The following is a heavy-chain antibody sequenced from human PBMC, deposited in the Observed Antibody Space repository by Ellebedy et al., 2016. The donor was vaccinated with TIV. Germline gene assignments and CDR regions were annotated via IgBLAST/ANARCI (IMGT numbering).Heavy chain of an antibody. D-gene: IGHD3-10*01. CDR3: ARGMTRGGFDY. J-gene: IGHJ4*01. CDR1: GYTFTSYY. V-gene: IGHV1-46*01. CDR2: INPSGGST. Sequence: ASVKVSXXASGYTFTSYYMHWVRQAPGQGLEWMGIINPSGGSTSYAQKFQGRVTMTRDTSTSTVYMELSSLRSEDTAVYYCARGMTRGGFDYWGHGTLVTVSS.